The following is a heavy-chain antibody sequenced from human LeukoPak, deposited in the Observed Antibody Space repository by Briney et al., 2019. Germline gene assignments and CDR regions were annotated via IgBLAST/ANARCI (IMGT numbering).Heavy chain of an antibody. CDR3: ARTRGVIGY. CDR2: INHSGST. V-gene: IGHV4-39*07. CDR1: GGSISSSSYS. D-gene: IGHD3-10*01. J-gene: IGHJ4*02. Sequence: SETLSLTCTVSGGSISSSSYSWGWIRQPPGKGLEWIGEINHSGSTNYNPSLKSRVTISVDTSKNQFSLKLSSVTAADTAVYYCARTRGVIGYWGQGTLVTVSS.